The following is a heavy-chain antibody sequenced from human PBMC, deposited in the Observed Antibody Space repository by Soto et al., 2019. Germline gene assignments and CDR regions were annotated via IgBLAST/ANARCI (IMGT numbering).Heavy chain of an antibody. CDR2: IKQDGSEK. Sequence: LRLSCAASGSAFSNYWMNWVRQAPGKGLEWVANIKQDGSEKNYVDSVKGRFTISRDNAKNSLYLQMNSLSAEDTAVFYCAKDGPDDSSGYFSFEYWGQGTLVTVSS. CDR3: AKDGPDDSSGYFSFEY. J-gene: IGHJ4*02. CDR1: GSAFSNYW. D-gene: IGHD3-22*01. V-gene: IGHV3-7*03.